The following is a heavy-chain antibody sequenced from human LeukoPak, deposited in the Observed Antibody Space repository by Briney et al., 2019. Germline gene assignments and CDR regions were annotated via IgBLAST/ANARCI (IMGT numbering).Heavy chain of an antibody. V-gene: IGHV3-11*01. Sequence: GGSLRLSCAASGFTFSDYYMSWIRQAPGKGLEWVSYISSSGSTIHYADSVKGRFTISRDNAKNSLYLQMNSLRAEDTAVYYCARHDYGDYPDAGYYYCGMDVWGQGTTVTVSS. CDR2: ISSSGSTI. J-gene: IGHJ6*02. CDR3: ARHDYGDYPDAGYYYCGMDV. CDR1: GFTFSDYY. D-gene: IGHD4-17*01.